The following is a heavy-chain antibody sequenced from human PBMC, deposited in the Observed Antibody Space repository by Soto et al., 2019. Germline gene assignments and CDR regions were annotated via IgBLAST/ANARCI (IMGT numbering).Heavy chain of an antibody. Sequence: QVQLVESGGGVVQPGRSLRLSCAASGFTFSSYAMHWVRQAPGKGLEWVAVISYDGSNKYYADSVKGRFTISRDNSKDTLYLQMNSLRAEDTAVYYCARGEYSYDSRGYYYFDHWGQGTLVTVSS. CDR2: ISYDGSNK. CDR3: ARGEYSYDSRGYYYFDH. V-gene: IGHV3-30-3*01. D-gene: IGHD3-22*01. CDR1: GFTFSSYA. J-gene: IGHJ4*02.